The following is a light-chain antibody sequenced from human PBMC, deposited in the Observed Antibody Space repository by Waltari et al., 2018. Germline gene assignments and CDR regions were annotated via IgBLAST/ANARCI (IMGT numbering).Light chain of an antibody. CDR1: SSNIGSNT. CDR2: SDN. J-gene: IGLJ3*02. V-gene: IGLV1-44*01. CDR3: ASWDDSLNGRV. Sequence: QSVLTQPPSASGTPGQRVTISCSGSSSNIGSNTVNWYQQLPGTAPKLLIYSDNQRPSGVPDRFSGAKSGTSASLASSGLQSEHEADYYCASWDDSLNGRVFGGGTKLTVL.